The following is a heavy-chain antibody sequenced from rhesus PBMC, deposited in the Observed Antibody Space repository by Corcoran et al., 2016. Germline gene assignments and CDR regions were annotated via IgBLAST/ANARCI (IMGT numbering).Heavy chain of an antibody. CDR3: ARDRAGWSPYFDY. V-gene: IGHV4-165*01. CDR1: VGSFRGHH. D-gene: IGHD6-37*01. Sequence: QVQLQESGPGLVKPSETLSLTRAVSVGSFRGHHWGWIRQPPGRGLEWIGYISGSSGSTDYIPSLKSRVTISTDTSKNQFSLKLSSVTAADTAVYYCARDRAGWSPYFDYWGQGVLVTVSS. J-gene: IGHJ4*01. CDR2: ISGSSGST.